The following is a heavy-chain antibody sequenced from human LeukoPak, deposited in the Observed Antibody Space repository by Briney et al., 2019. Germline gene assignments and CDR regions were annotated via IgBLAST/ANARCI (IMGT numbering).Heavy chain of an antibody. Sequence: GGSLRLSCAASGFTFSSYAMHWVRQAPGKGLEWVAVISYDGSNKYYADSVKGRFTISRDNSKNTLYLRMNSLRAEDTAVYYCARVIGSGSLGWGQGTLVTVSS. V-gene: IGHV3-30-3*01. CDR2: ISYDGSNK. J-gene: IGHJ4*02. CDR1: GFTFSSYA. D-gene: IGHD1-26*01. CDR3: ARVIGSGSLG.